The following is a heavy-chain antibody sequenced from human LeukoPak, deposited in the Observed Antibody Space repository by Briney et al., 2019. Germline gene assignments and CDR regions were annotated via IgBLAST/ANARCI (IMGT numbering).Heavy chain of an antibody. Sequence: KTSETLSLTCTVSGGSISSGSYYWSWIRQPAGKGLEWIGRIYTSGSTNYNPSLKSRVTISVDTSKNQFSLKLSSVTAADTAVYYCARAGLNSSSSDYWGQGTLVTVSS. CDR1: GGSISSGSYY. CDR2: IYTSGST. CDR3: ARAGLNSSSSDY. V-gene: IGHV4-61*02. J-gene: IGHJ4*02. D-gene: IGHD6-6*01.